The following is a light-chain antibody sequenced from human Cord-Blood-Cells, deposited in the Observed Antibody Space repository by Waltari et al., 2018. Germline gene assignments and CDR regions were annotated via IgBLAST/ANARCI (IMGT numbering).Light chain of an antibody. J-gene: IGLJ1*01. CDR2: EGS. CDR1: SSAVGSYNL. V-gene: IGLV2-23*01. CDR3: CSYAGSSTYV. Sequence: QSALTQPASVSGSPGQSNTISCTGTSSAVGSYNLVSWYQQPPGKAPKLMIYEGSKRPSVVSNRFSGSKSGNTASLTISGLQAEDEADYYCCSYAGSSTYVFGTGTKVTVL.